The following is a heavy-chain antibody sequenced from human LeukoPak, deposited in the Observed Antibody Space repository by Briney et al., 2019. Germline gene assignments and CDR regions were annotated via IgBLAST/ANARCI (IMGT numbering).Heavy chain of an antibody. CDR1: GGSISSSNW. CDR2: IYHSGST. CDR3: ARGRRGYCSGGSCYRYFDY. Sequence: SGTLSLTCAVSGGSISSSNWCSWVRQPPGKGLEWIGEIYHSGSTNYNPSLKSRVTISVDTSKNQFSLKLSSVTAADTAVYYCARGRRGYCSGGSCYRYFDYWGQGTLVTVSS. D-gene: IGHD2-15*01. J-gene: IGHJ4*02. V-gene: IGHV4-4*02.